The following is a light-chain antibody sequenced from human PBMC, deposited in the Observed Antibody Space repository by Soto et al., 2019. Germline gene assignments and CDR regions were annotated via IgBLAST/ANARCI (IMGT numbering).Light chain of an antibody. CDR3: CSYAGSSTFVV. CDR2: EVT. CDR1: SSDVGIYNY. Sequence: QSALTQPASVSGSPGQSIAISCTGSSSDVGIYNYVSWYQQHPGKVPKLIIYEVTNRPSGVSNRFSGSKSGNTASLTISGLQAEDEADYYCCSYAGSSTFVVFGGGTKLTVL. V-gene: IGLV2-23*02. J-gene: IGLJ2*01.